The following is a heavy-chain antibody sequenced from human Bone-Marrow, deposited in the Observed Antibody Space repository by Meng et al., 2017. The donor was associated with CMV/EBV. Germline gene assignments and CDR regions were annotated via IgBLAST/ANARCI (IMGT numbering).Heavy chain of an antibody. V-gene: IGHV3-7*01. CDR1: GFTFSSYE. CDR2: IKQDGSEK. Sequence: GESLKISCAASGFTFSSYEMNWVRQAPGKGLEWVANIKQDGSEKYYVDSVKGRFTISRDNDKNSLYLQMNSLRAEHTAVYYCARIDLWGQGTLVTVSS. CDR3: ARIDL. J-gene: IGHJ5*02.